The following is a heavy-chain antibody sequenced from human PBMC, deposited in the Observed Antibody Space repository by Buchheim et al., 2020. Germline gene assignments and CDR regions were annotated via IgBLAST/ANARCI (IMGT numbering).Heavy chain of an antibody. J-gene: IGHJ4*02. V-gene: IGHV3-48*03. Sequence: EVQLVESGGGLVQPGGSLRLSCAASGFTFSSYEMNWVRQAPGKGLEWVSYISSSGSTIYYADSVKGRFTISRDNAKNSLYLQMNSLRAEDTAVYYCARADTYYDFWSGYHPYYFDYWGQGTL. CDR2: ISSSGSTI. CDR3: ARADTYYDFWSGYHPYYFDY. CDR1: GFTFSSYE. D-gene: IGHD3-3*01.